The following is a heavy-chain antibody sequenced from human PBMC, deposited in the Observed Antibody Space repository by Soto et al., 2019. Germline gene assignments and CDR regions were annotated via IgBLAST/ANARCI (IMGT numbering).Heavy chain of an antibody. V-gene: IGHV4-39*07. CDR1: GGSISSGGYY. Sequence: SETLSLTCTVSGGSISSGGYYWSWIRQPPGKGLEWIGEINHSGSTNYNPSLKSRVTISVDTSKNQFSLKLSSVTAADTAVYYCARGLYCSGGSCYNSPGGPWFDPWGQGTLVTVSS. D-gene: IGHD2-15*01. CDR3: ARGLYCSGGSCYNSPGGPWFDP. J-gene: IGHJ5*02. CDR2: INHSGST.